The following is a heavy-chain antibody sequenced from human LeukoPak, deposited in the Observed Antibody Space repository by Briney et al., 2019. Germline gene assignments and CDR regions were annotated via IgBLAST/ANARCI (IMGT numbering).Heavy chain of an antibody. J-gene: IGHJ3*02. CDR3: ASASLNIYAFDI. Sequence: SETLSLTCTVSLGSISSYYWSWIRQPPGKGLEWIGYIYYSGSTKYKPSPKSRATISVHTSKNQFSLKLGSVTSADTAVYYCASASLNIYAFDIWGQGTVVTVSS. CDR2: IYYSGST. V-gene: IGHV4-59*01. CDR1: LGSISSYY. D-gene: IGHD2/OR15-2a*01.